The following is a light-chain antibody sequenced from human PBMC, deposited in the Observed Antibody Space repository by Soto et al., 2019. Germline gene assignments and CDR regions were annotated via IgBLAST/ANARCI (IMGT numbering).Light chain of an antibody. CDR3: QQRSNWPPSIT. J-gene: IGKJ5*01. CDR1: QSVSSY. Sequence: EIVLTQSPATLSLSPGERATLSCRASQSVSSYLAWYQQKPGQAPRLLIYDASNRATGIPARFSGSGSGTDFTLTSSILEPEDFAVYYCQQRSNWPPSITFGQGTRLEIK. CDR2: DAS. V-gene: IGKV3-11*01.